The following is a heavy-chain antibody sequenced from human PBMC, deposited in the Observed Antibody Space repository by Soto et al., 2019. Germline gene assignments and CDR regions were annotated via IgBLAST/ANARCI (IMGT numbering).Heavy chain of an antibody. J-gene: IGHJ6*02. CDR3: ARIAASGRGWDV. CDR2: ITQDGSEE. D-gene: IGHD6-13*01. V-gene: IGHV3-7*01. CDR1: GFSFSSYW. Sequence: EVQLVESGGGVVQPGGSLRLSCVDSGFSFSSYWMSWVRQAPGKGLEWVGNITQDGSEEYYVDSVKGRFIISRDNAKNTMYLQMNSLRAEDTAVYYCARIAASGRGWDVWGQGTTVVVSS.